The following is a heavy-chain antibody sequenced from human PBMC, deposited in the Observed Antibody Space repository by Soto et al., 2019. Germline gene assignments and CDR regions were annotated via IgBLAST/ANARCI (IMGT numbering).Heavy chain of an antibody. CDR1: GFIFNNAW. Sequence: EVQLVESGGGLVKPGGSLTLSCAASGFIFNNAWMNWVCQAPGKGLEWVGRIKSKTHGGTTDYAAPVKGRFTISRDDSKNTLYLQMNSLKTEDTAVYYCTHQRWGAFEIWGQGTMVTVSS. D-gene: IGHD2-2*01. CDR2: IKSKTHGGTT. CDR3: THQRWGAFEI. J-gene: IGHJ3*02. V-gene: IGHV3-15*07.